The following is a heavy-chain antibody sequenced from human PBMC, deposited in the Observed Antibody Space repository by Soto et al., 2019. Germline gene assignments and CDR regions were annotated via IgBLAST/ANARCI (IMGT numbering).Heavy chain of an antibody. J-gene: IGHJ5*02. CDR3: ASGPRDTCFDP. CDR2: IYYSGST. V-gene: IGHV4-39*07. CDR1: DGSSSSRCSY. Sequence: LEILSLTRSVADGSSSSRCSYRDNNRQPPGKGLEWIGYIYYSGSTYYNPSLKRRVTISVDTSKNQFSLKLSSVTAEDTVVYYCASGPRDTCFDPWGQGTLVTVSS.